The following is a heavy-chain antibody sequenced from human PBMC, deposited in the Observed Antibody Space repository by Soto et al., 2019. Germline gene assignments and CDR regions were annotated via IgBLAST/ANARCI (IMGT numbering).Heavy chain of an antibody. D-gene: IGHD3-22*01. Sequence: PWGSLRLSCAASGFTVIGYYIICFRQAPVKGLEWVSVIYSGGSTYYADSVRGRFTISRDSSKNTLYLQMNSPRAEDTAVYYCAREYSNDKSGHYGYFQNWGQGTLVTVSS. J-gene: IGHJ1*01. V-gene: IGHV3-53*01. CDR2: IYSGGST. CDR1: GFTVIGYY. CDR3: AREYSNDKSGHYGYFQN.